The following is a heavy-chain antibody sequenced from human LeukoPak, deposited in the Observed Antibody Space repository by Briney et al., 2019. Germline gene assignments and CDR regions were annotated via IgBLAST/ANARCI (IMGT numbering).Heavy chain of an antibody. D-gene: IGHD2-2*01. Sequence: PGGSLRLSCAASGFTFSSYSMNWVRQAPGKGLEWVSSISSSSSYIYYADSVKGRFTISRDNAKNSLYLQMNSLRAEDTAVYYCARGLSALGYCSSTSCSDFDYWGQGTLVTVSS. CDR2: ISSSSSYI. CDR1: GFTFSSYS. V-gene: IGHV3-21*01. CDR3: ARGLSALGYCSSTSCSDFDY. J-gene: IGHJ4*02.